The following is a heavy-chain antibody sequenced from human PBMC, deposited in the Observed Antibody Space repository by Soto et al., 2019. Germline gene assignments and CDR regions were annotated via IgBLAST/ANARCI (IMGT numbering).Heavy chain of an antibody. CDR3: ARGGTVTTLYFDY. D-gene: IGHD4-17*01. CDR1: GGSISSGGYS. CDR2: IYHSGST. Sequence: QLQLQESGSGLVKPSQTLSLTCAVSGGSISSGGYSWTWIRQPPGMGLEWIGYIYHSGSTDYKPALKMRVTISGDRSKNQFSLKLGSVTAADTAVYYCARGGTVTTLYFDYWGQGTLVTVSS. J-gene: IGHJ4*02. V-gene: IGHV4-30-2*01.